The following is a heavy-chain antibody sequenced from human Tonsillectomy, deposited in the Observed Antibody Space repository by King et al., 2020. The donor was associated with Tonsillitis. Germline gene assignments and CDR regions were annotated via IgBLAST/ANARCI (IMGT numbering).Heavy chain of an antibody. Sequence: QLQESGPGLVKPSETLSLTRTVSGGSISSYYWSWIRQPPGKGLEWIGYIYYSGSTNYNPSLKSRVTISVDTSKNQFSLKLSSVTAADTAVYYCARGDYYDSSGYYPQFDYWGQGTLVTVSS. V-gene: IGHV4-59*01. J-gene: IGHJ4*02. D-gene: IGHD3-22*01. CDR2: IYYSGST. CDR1: GGSISSYY. CDR3: ARGDYYDSSGYYPQFDY.